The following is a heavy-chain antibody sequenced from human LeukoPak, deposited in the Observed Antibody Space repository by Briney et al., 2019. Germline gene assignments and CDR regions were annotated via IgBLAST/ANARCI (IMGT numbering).Heavy chain of an antibody. CDR3: AMQYYDFWSGYNPWFDP. D-gene: IGHD3-3*01. CDR1: GGSISSSSYY. V-gene: IGHV4-39*07. CDR2: IYYSGST. J-gene: IGHJ5*02. Sequence: SETLSLTCTVSGGSISSSSYYWGWIRQPPGKGLEWIGSIYYSGSTYYNPSLKSRVTISVDTSKNQFSLKLSSVTAADTAVYYCAMQYYDFWSGYNPWFDPWGQGTLVTVSS.